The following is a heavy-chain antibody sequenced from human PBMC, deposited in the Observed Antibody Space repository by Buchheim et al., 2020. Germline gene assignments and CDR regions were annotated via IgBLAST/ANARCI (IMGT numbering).Heavy chain of an antibody. Sequence: EVPLVESGGGLVQPGGSLRLSCAASGFTFSNYWMLWVRQAPGKGLVWVSCISADGSSTTYADSVKGRFTISRDNAQNTLYLQMSSLRAEDTAVYYCARRAHYGMDVWGQGTT. CDR3: ARRAHYGMDV. V-gene: IGHV3-74*03. J-gene: IGHJ6*02. CDR2: ISADGSST. CDR1: GFTFSNYW.